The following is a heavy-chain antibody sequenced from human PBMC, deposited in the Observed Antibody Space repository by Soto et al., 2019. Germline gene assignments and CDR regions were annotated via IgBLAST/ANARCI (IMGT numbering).Heavy chain of an antibody. V-gene: IGHV3-11*05. CDR3: ARGYYDSSGYYRFTY. CDR2: ISSSSSYT. D-gene: IGHD3-22*01. Sequence: PGGSLRLSCAASGFTFSDYYMSWIRQAPGKGLEWVSYISSSSSYTNYADSVRGRFTISRDNAKNSLYLQMNSLRAEDTAVYYCARGYYDSSGYYRFTYWGQGTLVTVSS. CDR1: GFTFSDYY. J-gene: IGHJ4*02.